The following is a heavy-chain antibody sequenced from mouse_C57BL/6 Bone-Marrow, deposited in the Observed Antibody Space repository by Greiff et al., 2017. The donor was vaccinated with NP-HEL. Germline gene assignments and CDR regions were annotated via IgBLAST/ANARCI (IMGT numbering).Heavy chain of an antibody. Sequence: QVQLQQSGAELARPGASVKMSCKASGYTFTSYTMHWVKQRPGQGLEWIGYINPSSGYTKYNQKFKDKATLTADKSSSTAYMQLSSLTSEDSAVYYCARNGNYCEFAYWGQGTLVTVSA. CDR1: GYTFTSYT. D-gene: IGHD2-1*01. CDR2: INPSSGYT. V-gene: IGHV1-4*01. J-gene: IGHJ3*01. CDR3: ARNGNYCEFAY.